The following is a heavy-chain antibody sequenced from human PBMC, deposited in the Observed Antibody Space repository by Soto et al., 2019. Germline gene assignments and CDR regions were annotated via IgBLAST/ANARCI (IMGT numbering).Heavy chain of an antibody. V-gene: IGHV3-48*01. CDR2: ISSCSTSI. CDR1: GFTFSSYS. D-gene: IGHD4-4*01. CDR3: ARPRGYSNYDGY. J-gene: IGHJ4*02. Sequence: EVHLVESGGGFVQPGGSLRLSCAASGFTFSSYSMNWVRQAPGKGLEWLSYISSCSTSIYYADSVKGRFTISRDNAKHSLYPHMNSLSAEDTAVYYCARPRGYSNYDGYSGQRPLVSVSS.